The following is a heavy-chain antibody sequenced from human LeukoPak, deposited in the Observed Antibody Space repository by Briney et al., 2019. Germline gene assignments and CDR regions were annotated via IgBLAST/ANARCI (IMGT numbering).Heavy chain of an antibody. V-gene: IGHV3-30*02. CDR2: IRYDGSNK. CDR1: GFTFSSYG. Sequence: GGSLRLSCAASGFTFSSYGMHWVRQAPGKGLEWVAFIRYDGSNKYYADSVKGRFTISRDNSKNTLYLQMNSPRAEDTAVYYCAKAPRRYCTNGVCYYFDYWGQGTLVTVSS. D-gene: IGHD2-8*01. J-gene: IGHJ4*02. CDR3: AKAPRRYCTNGVCYYFDY.